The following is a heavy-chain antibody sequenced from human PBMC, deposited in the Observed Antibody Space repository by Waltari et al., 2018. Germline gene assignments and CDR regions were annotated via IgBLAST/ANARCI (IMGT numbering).Heavy chain of an antibody. V-gene: IGHV3-11*01. CDR2: MSSRVTFV. CDR1: GFSFSDSY. Sequence: QVQLVESGGGLVKPGGSMRLSCAASGFSFSDSYISWMRQAPGMGLEWISHMSSRVTFVYYADTVKGRVTISRDNAKNSLYLQISSLKDEDTAVYYCARDGGGTNRSYRYFDHWGRGTLVRVSS. D-gene: IGHD1-26*01. J-gene: IGHJ2*01. CDR3: ARDGGGTNRSYRYFDH.